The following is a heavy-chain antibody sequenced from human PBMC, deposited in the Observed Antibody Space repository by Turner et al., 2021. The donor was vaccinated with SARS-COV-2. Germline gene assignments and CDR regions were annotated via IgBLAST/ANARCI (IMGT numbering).Heavy chain of an antibody. J-gene: IGHJ4*02. D-gene: IGHD3-22*01. CDR3: AVTMIAIFHY. Sequence: QVQLVESGGGVVQPGGSLRLSCAASGFTFSSYGMHWVRQAPGKGLEWVAVISYDGSNKYYADSVKGRFTISRDNSKNTLYLQMNSLRAEDAAIYYCAVTMIAIFHYWGQGTLVTVSS. V-gene: IGHV3-30*03. CDR1: GFTFSSYG. CDR2: ISYDGSNK.